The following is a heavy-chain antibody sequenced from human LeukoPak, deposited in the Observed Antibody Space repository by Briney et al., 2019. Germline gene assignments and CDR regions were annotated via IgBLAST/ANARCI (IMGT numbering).Heavy chain of an antibody. CDR3: ARGGGLDV. Sequence: ASVKVSFTASGYTFTSYGINWARQAPGQGLEWMGWISAYNGNTKYAQNLQGRVTMTTDTSTGTAYMELRSLRSDDTAVYFCARGGGLDVWGQGATVTVSS. J-gene: IGHJ6*02. CDR1: GYTFTSYG. D-gene: IGHD3-16*01. CDR2: ISAYNGNT. V-gene: IGHV1-18*01.